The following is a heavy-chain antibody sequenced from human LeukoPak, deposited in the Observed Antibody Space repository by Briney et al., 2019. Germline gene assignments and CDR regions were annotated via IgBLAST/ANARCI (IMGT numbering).Heavy chain of an antibody. J-gene: IGHJ4*02. CDR1: GFTFSSYW. CDR2: INSDGSST. Sequence: PGGSLRLSCAASGFTFSSYWMHWVRQAPGKGLVWVSRINSDGSSTSYADSVKGRFTISRDNAKNTLYLQMNSLRAEDTAVYYCARGVREMATIVCWGQGTLVTVSS. D-gene: IGHD5-24*01. CDR3: ARGVREMATIVC. V-gene: IGHV3-74*01.